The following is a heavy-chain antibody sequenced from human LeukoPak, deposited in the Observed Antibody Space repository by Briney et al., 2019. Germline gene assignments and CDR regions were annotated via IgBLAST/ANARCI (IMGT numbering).Heavy chain of an antibody. J-gene: IGHJ6*03. CDR3: AKDRSSKYYYYYYMDV. V-gene: IGHV3-30*02. CDR1: GFTFSSYG. CDR2: IRYDGSNK. Sequence: PGGSLRLSCAASGFTFSSYGMHWVRQAPGKGLEWVAFIRYDGSNKYYTDSVKGRFTISRENSKNTLYLQMNSLRAEDTAVYYCAKDRSSKYYYYYYMDVWGKGTTVTVSS. D-gene: IGHD2-2*01.